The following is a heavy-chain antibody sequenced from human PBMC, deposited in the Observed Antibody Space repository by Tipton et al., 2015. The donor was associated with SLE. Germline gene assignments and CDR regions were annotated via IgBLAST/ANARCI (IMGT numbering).Heavy chain of an antibody. CDR2: INHSGST. V-gene: IGHV4-34*01. CDR3: ARGRILEWLSTYYYYYGMDV. D-gene: IGHD3-3*01. J-gene: IGHJ6*02. Sequence: TLSLTCVVYGGSFSDYSWSWIRQSPRKGLEWIGEINHSGSTNYNPSLKSRVTISVDTSKIQFSLKLSSVTAADTAVYYCARGRILEWLSTYYYYYGMDVWGHGTTVTVSS. CDR1: GGSFSDYS.